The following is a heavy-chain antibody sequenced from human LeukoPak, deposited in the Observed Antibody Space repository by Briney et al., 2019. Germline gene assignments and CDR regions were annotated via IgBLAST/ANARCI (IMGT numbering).Heavy chain of an antibody. D-gene: IGHD3-9*01. V-gene: IGHV1-2*02. CDR1: GYTLTDYY. J-gene: IGHJ3*02. CDR2: INPNSGGT. Sequence: ASVKVSCKASGYTLTDYYLHWVRQAPGQGLEWMGWINPNSGGTNYAQKFQGRVTMTRDTSISTAYMELSRLRSDDTAVYYCARVVRYFDWLGAFDIWGQGTMVTVSS. CDR3: ARVVRYFDWLGAFDI.